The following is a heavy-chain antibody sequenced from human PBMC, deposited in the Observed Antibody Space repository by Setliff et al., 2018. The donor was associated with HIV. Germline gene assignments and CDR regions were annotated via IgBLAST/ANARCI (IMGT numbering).Heavy chain of an antibody. J-gene: IGHJ4*02. Sequence: TVKVSCEASGATFSSYAISWVRQAPGQGLEWMGRIIPIFGTANYAQKFQGRVTITADQSTSTVYMELSSLRSDDTAVYYCATGLSSTDPSSNSWGQGTPVTVSS. D-gene: IGHD1-1*01. CDR2: IIPIFGTA. CDR1: GATFSSYA. CDR3: ATGLSSTDPSSNS. V-gene: IGHV1-69*13.